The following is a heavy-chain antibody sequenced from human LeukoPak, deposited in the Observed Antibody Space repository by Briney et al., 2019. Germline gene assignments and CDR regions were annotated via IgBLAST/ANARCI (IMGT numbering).Heavy chain of an antibody. CDR2: INHSGST. Sequence: SETLSLTCAVYGGSFSGYYWSWVRQPPGKGLEWIGEINHSGSTNYNPSLKSRVTISVDTSQNQFSLKLSSVTAADTAVYYCAIFPVGIAAAGTLYWGQGTLVTVSS. J-gene: IGHJ4*02. D-gene: IGHD6-13*01. CDR3: AIFPVGIAAAGTLY. CDR1: GGSFSGYY. V-gene: IGHV4-34*01.